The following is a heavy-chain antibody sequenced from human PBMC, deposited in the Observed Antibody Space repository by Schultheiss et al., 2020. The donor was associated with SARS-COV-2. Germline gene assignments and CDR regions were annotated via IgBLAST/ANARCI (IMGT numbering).Heavy chain of an antibody. Sequence: SQTLSLTCAVYGGSFSGYYWSWIRQPPGKGLEWIGEINHSGSTNYNPSLKSRVTISVDTSKNQFSLKLSSVTAADTAVYYCARGPADYDILTGYYSHFDYWGQGTLVTVSS. CDR1: GGSFSGYY. D-gene: IGHD3-9*01. CDR3: ARGPADYDILTGYYSHFDY. V-gene: IGHV4-34*09. CDR2: INHSGST. J-gene: IGHJ4*02.